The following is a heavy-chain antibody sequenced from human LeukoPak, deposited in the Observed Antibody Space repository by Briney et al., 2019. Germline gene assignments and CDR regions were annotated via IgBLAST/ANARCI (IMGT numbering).Heavy chain of an antibody. CDR3: ARASRYGLNWFDP. V-gene: IGHV3-11*04. CDR1: GFTFSDYY. D-gene: IGHD3-10*01. CDR2: ISSGGSTI. Sequence: GGSLRLSCAASGFTFSDYYMNWIRQAPGKGLEWVSYISSGGSTIYYADSVKGRFTISRDNAKNSLYLQMNSLRAEDTAVYYCARASRYGLNWFDPWGQGTLVTVPS. J-gene: IGHJ5*02.